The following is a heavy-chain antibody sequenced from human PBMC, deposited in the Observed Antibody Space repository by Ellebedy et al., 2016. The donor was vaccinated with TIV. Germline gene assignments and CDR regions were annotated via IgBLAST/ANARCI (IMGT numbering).Heavy chain of an antibody. J-gene: IGHJ4*02. Sequence: SGPTLVKPPQTLTLTCTFSGFSLTASGMCVSWIRQPPGKALEWLARVDWDDDKYYSTSLKTRLTISKDTSKNQVVLTMTNLDPVDTATYYCARIQASTGTIDYWGQGTLVTVSA. CDR3: ARIQASTGTIDY. D-gene: IGHD1-7*01. CDR2: VDWDDDK. CDR1: GFSLTASGMC. V-gene: IGHV2-70*11.